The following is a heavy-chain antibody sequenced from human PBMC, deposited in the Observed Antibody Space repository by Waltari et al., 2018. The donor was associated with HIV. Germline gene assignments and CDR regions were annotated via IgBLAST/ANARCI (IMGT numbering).Heavy chain of an antibody. D-gene: IGHD3-10*01. CDR3: AKAPCGGYYYGSGALCAFDI. CDR1: GFTFDDYA. Sequence: EVQLVESGGGLVQPGRSLRLSCAASGFTFDDYAMHWVRQAPGKGLEWVSGISWNSGSIGYADSVKGRFTISRDNAKNSLYLQMNSLRAEDTALYYCAKAPCGGYYYGSGALCAFDIWGQGTMVTVSS. CDR2: ISWNSGSI. V-gene: IGHV3-9*01. J-gene: IGHJ3*02.